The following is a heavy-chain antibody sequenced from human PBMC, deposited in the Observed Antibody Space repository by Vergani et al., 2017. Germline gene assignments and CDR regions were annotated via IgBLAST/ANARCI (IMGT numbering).Heavy chain of an antibody. CDR3: ARVSHYYYYGMDV. CDR1: GFTFSSYA. V-gene: IGHV3-23*01. Sequence: EVQLLESGGGLVQPGGSLRLSCAASGFTFSSYAMSWVRQAPGKGLEWVSAISGSGGSTYYADSVKGRFTISRDNSKNTLYLQMNSLRAEDTAVYYCARVSHYYYYGMDVWGQGTTVTVSS. J-gene: IGHJ6*02. CDR2: ISGSGGST.